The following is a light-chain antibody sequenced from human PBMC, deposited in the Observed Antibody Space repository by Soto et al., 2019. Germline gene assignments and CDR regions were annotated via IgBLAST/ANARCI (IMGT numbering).Light chain of an antibody. CDR3: KQYGSTPRT. V-gene: IGKV3-20*01. Sequence: EIVLTQSPATLSLSPGERATLSCRASHSVSNHLAWYQQKPGQAPRLLMYGASTRATGIQDRFSGSGSETDFTLTIRRLEPEDFAVYYCKQYGSTPRTFGQGTKVDIK. CDR1: HSVSNH. CDR2: GAS. J-gene: IGKJ1*01.